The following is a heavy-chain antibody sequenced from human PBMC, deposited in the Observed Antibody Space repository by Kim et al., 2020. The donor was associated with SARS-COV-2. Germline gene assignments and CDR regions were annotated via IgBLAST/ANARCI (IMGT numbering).Heavy chain of an antibody. CDR1: GFTFSDYG. J-gene: IGHJ4*02. Sequence: GGSLRLSCAASGFTFSDYGMQWVRQAPGKGLEWVAVISHDGTVQYYADSVKGRFTISRDNSKNTLSLRMNSLRIEDTSVYYCAKEGSARASSWYDYWGQGTLVTVSS. CDR2: ISHDGTVQ. D-gene: IGHD6-13*01. CDR3: AKEGSARASSWYDY. V-gene: IGHV3-30*18.